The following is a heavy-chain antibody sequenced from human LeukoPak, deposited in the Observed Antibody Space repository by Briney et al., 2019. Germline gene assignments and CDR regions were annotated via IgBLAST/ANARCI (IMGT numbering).Heavy chain of an antibody. J-gene: IGHJ4*02. D-gene: IGHD3-10*01. CDR1: GGSISRYY. Sequence: SETLSLTCTVSGGSISRYYWSWIRQPPGKGLEWIGYISYSGNTNYNPSLKSRVTISVDTSQNQFSLKLSSVTAADTAIYYCARHLFESRGQTSFDYWGQGTLVTVSS. CDR2: ISYSGNT. V-gene: IGHV4-59*08. CDR3: ARHLFESRGQTSFDY.